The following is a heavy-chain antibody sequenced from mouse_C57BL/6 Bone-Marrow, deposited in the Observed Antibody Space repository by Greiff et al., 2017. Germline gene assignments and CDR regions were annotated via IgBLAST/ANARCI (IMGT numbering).Heavy chain of an antibody. D-gene: IGHD1-1*01. V-gene: IGHV1-61*01. J-gene: IGHJ3*01. CDR3: ASDYGSSYGLAY. CDR1: GYTFTSYW. Sequence: QVQLQQPGAELVRPGSSVKLSCKASGYTFTSYWMDWVKQRPGQGLEWIGNIYPSDSETHYNQKFKDKATLTVDKSSSTAYMQLRSLTSEDSSVYYGASDYGSSYGLAYWGQGTLVTVSA. CDR2: IYPSDSET.